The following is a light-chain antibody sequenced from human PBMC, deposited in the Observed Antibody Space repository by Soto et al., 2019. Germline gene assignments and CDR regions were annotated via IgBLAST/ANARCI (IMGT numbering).Light chain of an antibody. CDR1: QSISSW. J-gene: IGKJ1*01. Sequence: DIQMTQSPSTLSASVGDRVTITCRASQSISSWLAWYQQKPGRAPKLLIYDSSSLESGVPSRFSGSGSGTEFTLTISSLQPDDFATYYCQQYDVDSGTFGQGTKVDI. CDR2: DSS. V-gene: IGKV1-5*01. CDR3: QQYDVDSGT.